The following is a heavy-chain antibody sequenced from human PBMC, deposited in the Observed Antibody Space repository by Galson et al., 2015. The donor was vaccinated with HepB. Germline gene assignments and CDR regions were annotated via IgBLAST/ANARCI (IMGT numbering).Heavy chain of an antibody. Sequence: SVKVSCKASGYTFTSYAMHWVRQAPGQRLEWMGWINAGNGNTKYSQKFQGRVTITRDTSASTAYMELSSLRSEDTAVYYCARGLLSGIAGDYWGQGTLVTVSS. CDR2: INAGNGNT. CDR3: ARGLLSGIAGDY. D-gene: IGHD1-26*01. J-gene: IGHJ4*02. V-gene: IGHV1-3*01. CDR1: GYTFTSYA.